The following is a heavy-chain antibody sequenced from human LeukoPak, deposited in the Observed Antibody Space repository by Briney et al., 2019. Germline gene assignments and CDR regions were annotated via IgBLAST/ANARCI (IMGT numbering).Heavy chain of an antibody. D-gene: IGHD6-19*01. CDR1: GGSISSSY. CDR3: ATWGIAVAGTFDY. V-gene: IGHV4-59*08. J-gene: IGHJ4*02. Sequence: PSETLSLTCTVSGGSISSSYWSWIRQPPGKGQEWIGYIYYSGSTNYNPSFKSRVAISVDTSKNQFSLKLSSVTAADTAVYYCATWGIAVAGTFDYWGQGTLVTVST. CDR2: IYYSGST.